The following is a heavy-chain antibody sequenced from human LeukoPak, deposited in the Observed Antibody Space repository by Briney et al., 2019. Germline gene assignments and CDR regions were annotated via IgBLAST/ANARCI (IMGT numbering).Heavy chain of an antibody. J-gene: IGHJ5*02. V-gene: IGHV4-59*01. CDR3: ARKVPAAGFYWFDP. Sequence: PSETLSLTCTVSGGSISSYYWSWIRQPPGKGLEWIGYIYYSGSTNYNPSLKSRVTISVDTSKNQFSLKLSSVTAADTAVYYCARKVPAAGFYWFDPGGKETLVTV. CDR2: IYYSGST. CDR1: GGSISSYY. D-gene: IGHD6-13*01.